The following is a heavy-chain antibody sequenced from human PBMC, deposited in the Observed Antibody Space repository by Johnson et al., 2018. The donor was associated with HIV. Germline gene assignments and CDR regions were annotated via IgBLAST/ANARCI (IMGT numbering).Heavy chain of an antibody. CDR1: GFTFDDYG. D-gene: IGHD6-6*01. V-gene: IGHV3-20*04. J-gene: IGHJ3*02. CDR3: ARDRSSSSHAFDI. Sequence: EKLVESGGGVVRPGGSLRLSCAASGFTFDDYGMSWVRQAPGKGLEWVSGISWNSGSIGYADSVKGRFTISRDNAKNSLYLQMNSLRAEDTAVYYCARDRSSSSHAFDIWGQGTMVTVSS. CDR2: ISWNSGSI.